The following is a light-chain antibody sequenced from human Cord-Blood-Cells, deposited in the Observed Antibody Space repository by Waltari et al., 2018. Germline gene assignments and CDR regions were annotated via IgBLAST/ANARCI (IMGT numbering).Light chain of an antibody. CDR3: QKYNSAPFT. J-gene: IGKJ3*01. CDR1: QGISNY. Sequence: DIQMIQFPCSLSAFVGDRVTLSWRASQGISNYLAWYQQKPGKVPKLLIYAASTLQSGIPYRFSGSGSGTDFTLTISSLQPEDVATYYCQKYNSAPFTFGPGTKVDIK. V-gene: IGKV1-27*01. CDR2: AAS.